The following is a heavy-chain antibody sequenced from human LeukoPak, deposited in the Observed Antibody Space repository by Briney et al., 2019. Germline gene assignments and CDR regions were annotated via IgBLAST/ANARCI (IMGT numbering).Heavy chain of an antibody. Sequence: SQTLSLTCSLSGDSVSSNSVTWNWIRQSPSRGLEWLGRTYYGSTWYNDYAVSVRGRITVNPDTSKNQFSLHLNSVTPEDTAVYYCARRLTQYDCFDPWGQGILATVSS. CDR3: ARRLTQYDCFDP. CDR1: GDSVSSNSVT. J-gene: IGHJ5*02. V-gene: IGHV6-1*01. CDR2: TYYGSTWYN. D-gene: IGHD2-2*01.